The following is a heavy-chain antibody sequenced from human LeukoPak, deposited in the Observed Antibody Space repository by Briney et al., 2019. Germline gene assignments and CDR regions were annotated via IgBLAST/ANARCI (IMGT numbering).Heavy chain of an antibody. Sequence: GGSLRLSCAASRFTFSSYDMNWVRQAPRKGLEWVSHISESGTTIYYADSVKGRFTISRDNTKNSLYLQMNSLRAEDTAIYYCARDSQWRAFDIWGQGTMVTVSS. CDR3: ARDSQWRAFDI. V-gene: IGHV3-48*03. J-gene: IGHJ3*02. D-gene: IGHD6-19*01. CDR1: RFTFSSYD. CDR2: ISESGTTI.